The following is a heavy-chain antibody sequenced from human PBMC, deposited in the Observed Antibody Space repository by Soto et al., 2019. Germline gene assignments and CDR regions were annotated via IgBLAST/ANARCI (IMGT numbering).Heavy chain of an antibody. J-gene: IGHJ4*02. D-gene: IGHD1-1*01. CDR1: VFTFNTYG. CDR3: ARGILEDGPFDS. Sequence: PVGSLRLSCASSVFTFNTYGMHCVRHSPGRWLEWVAVISYDAKSKLYVDSVRGRFTISRDNSKNTLFLQMDSLRPEDTALYYCARGILEDGPFDSWGQGTLVTVSS. V-gene: IGHV3-30*03. CDR2: ISYDAKSK.